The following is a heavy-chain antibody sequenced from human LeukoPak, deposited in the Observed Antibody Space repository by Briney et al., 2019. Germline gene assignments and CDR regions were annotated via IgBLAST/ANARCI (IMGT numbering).Heavy chain of an antibody. Sequence: ASVKVSCKASGYTFTSYYMHWVRQAPGQGLEWMGIINPSGGSTSYAQKFQGRVTMTRNTSISTAYMELSSLRSEDTAVYYCARGPFGGSYDYWGQGTLVTVSS. D-gene: IGHD1-26*01. V-gene: IGHV1-46*01. CDR2: INPSGGST. J-gene: IGHJ4*02. CDR3: ARGPFGGSYDY. CDR1: GYTFTSYY.